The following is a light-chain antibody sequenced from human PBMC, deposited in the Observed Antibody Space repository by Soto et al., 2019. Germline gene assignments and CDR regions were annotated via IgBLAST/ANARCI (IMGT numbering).Light chain of an antibody. CDR2: DVT. CDR3: TSYAGSYTLWV. CDR1: SSDVGGYNF. V-gene: IGLV2-11*01. J-gene: IGLJ3*02. Sequence: QSALTQPRSVSGSPGQSVTISCTGTSSDVGGYNFVSWYQQYPGKAPKLIIYDVTKRPSGVPSRFSGSKSGNTASLTISGLLAADEADYYCTSYAGSYTLWVFGGGTKVTV.